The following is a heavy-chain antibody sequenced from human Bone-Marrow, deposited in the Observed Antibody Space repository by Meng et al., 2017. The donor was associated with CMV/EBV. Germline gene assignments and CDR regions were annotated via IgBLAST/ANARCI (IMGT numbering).Heavy chain of an antibody. V-gene: IGHV1-18*01. D-gene: IGHD1-20*01. Sequence: ASVKVSCKASGYTFTSYGISWVRQAPGQGLEWMGWISAYNGNTNYAQKFQGRVTMTRDTSISTAYMELSRLRSDDTAVYYCARINWNPDYWGQGTLVTVSS. CDR3: ARINWNPDY. J-gene: IGHJ4*02. CDR2: ISAYNGNT. CDR1: GYTFTSYG.